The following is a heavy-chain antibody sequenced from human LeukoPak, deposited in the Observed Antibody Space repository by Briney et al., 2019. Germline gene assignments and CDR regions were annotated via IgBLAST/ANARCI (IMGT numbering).Heavy chain of an antibody. D-gene: IGHD2-2*01. Sequence: SETLSLTCAVSGGSISSSNWWSWVRQPPGKGLEWIGEINHSGSTNYNPSLKSRVTISVDTSKNQFSLKLSSVTAADTAVYYCARPGCCSSTSCPFDYWGQGTLVTVSS. CDR3: ARPGCCSSTSCPFDY. V-gene: IGHV4-4*02. CDR2: INHSGST. CDR1: GGSISSSNW. J-gene: IGHJ4*02.